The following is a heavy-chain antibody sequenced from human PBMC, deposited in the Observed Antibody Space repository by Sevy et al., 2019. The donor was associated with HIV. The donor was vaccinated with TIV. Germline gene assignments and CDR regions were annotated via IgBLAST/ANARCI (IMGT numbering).Heavy chain of an antibody. CDR2: IDTSGGT. J-gene: IGHJ4*02. CDR3: ARYNFWGGHYDYLDY. Sequence: SETLSLTCSVSDGPISSYYWSWIRQPAGEGLEWIGRIDTSGGTNYNPSLKTRVTMSIDTSKNQFSLRLRSVTAADTAVYYCARYNFWGGHYDYLDYWGPGALVTVSS. CDR1: DGPISSYY. V-gene: IGHV4-4*07. D-gene: IGHD3-3*01.